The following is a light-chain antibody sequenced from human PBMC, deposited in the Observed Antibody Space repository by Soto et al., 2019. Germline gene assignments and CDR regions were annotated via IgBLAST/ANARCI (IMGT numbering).Light chain of an antibody. V-gene: IGKV3-20*01. J-gene: IGKJ1*01. Sequence: VLSQSPGRLSLSPGERATLSCRASQSVRSTYFAWYQQKSGQPPRLLISGTSNRATGIPDRFSGSGSGRDFTLTISRLEPEDFAVYFCQQFGNSPWTFGQGTKVDIK. CDR2: GTS. CDR1: QSVRSTY. CDR3: QQFGNSPWT.